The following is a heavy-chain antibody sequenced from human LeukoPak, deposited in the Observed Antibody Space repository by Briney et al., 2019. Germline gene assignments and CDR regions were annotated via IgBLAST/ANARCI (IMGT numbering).Heavy chain of an antibody. V-gene: IGHV3-74*01. J-gene: IGHJ4*02. Sequence: GGSLRLSCAPSGFTFSSYWMHWVRQAPGKGLVWVSRINSDGSSTSYADSVKGRFTISRDNAKNTLYLQMNSLRAEDTAVYYCARARITIFGVVTHFDYWGQGTLVTVSS. CDR3: ARARITIFGVVTHFDY. CDR2: INSDGSST. CDR1: GFTFSSYW. D-gene: IGHD3-3*01.